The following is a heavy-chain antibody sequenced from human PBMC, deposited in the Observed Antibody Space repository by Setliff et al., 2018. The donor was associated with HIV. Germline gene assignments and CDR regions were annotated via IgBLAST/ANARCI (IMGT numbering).Heavy chain of an antibody. CDR3: AGELERVADRPDLDAFDI. J-gene: IGHJ3*02. V-gene: IGHV4-61*02. CDR1: GASISSGGYY. CDR2: IHTSGTT. D-gene: IGHD5-12*01. Sequence: PSETLSLTCTVSGASISSGGYYWSWIRQPAGKGLEWIGRIHTSGTTNYNPSLQSRVTISADTSKNQFSLKLYSVTAADTAVYFCAGELERVADRPDLDAFDIWGQGTMVTVSS.